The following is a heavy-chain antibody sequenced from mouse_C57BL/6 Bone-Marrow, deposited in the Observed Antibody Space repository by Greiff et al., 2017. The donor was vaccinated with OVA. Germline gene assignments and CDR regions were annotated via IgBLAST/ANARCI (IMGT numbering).Heavy chain of an antibody. CDR1: GYSITSGYD. D-gene: IGHD2-1*01. Sequence: EVQLQKSGPGMVKPSQSLSLTCTVTGYSITSGYDWHWIRHFPGNKLEWMGYISYSGSTNYNPSLKSRISITHDTSKNHFFLKLNSVTTEDTATYYCARDVGNWNWYFDVWGTGTTVTVSS. V-gene: IGHV3-1*01. CDR2: ISYSGST. CDR3: ARDVGNWNWYFDV. J-gene: IGHJ1*03.